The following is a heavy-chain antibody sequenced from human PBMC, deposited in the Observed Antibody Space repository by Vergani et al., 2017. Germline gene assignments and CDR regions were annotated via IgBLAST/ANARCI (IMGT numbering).Heavy chain of an antibody. Sequence: QVQLQESGPGLVKPSQTLSLPCTVSGGSISSGSYYWSWIRQPAGKGLEWIGRIYTSWSPNYNPSLKSRVTMSVDTSKNQFSLKLSSVTAADTAVYYCARDRARTAYCSSTSCHDYYYMDVWGKGP. V-gene: IGHV4-61*02. J-gene: IGHJ6*03. D-gene: IGHD2-2*01. CDR1: GGSISSGSYY. CDR3: ARDRARTAYCSSTSCHDYYYMDV. CDR2: IYTSWSP.